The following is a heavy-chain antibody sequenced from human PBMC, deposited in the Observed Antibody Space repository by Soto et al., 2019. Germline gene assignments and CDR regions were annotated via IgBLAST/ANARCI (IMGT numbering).Heavy chain of an antibody. Sequence: QVQLVESGGGVVQPGRSLRLSCAASGFSFSTYAIHWVHQAPGKGLEWVSVIWSDGSNKYYADSVKGRFTSSRDNSKNTLYLQMNDLRAEDRAVYYCARDREYRYGYDGMHDWGQGTTVTVSS. J-gene: IGHJ6*02. CDR1: GFSFSTYA. CDR3: ARDREYRYGYDGMHD. D-gene: IGHD5-18*01. CDR2: IWSDGSNK. V-gene: IGHV3-33*01.